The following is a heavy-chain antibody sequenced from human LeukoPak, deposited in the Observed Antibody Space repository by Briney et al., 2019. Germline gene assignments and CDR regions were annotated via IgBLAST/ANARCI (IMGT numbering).Heavy chain of an antibody. CDR2: ISSSGSTI. V-gene: IGHV3-48*03. CDR3: ARLGSYYDSRGAFDI. D-gene: IGHD3-22*01. Sequence: GGSLRLSCAASGFIFSSYEMNWVRQVPGEGLDWVSYISSSGSTIYYADSVKGRFTISRDNAKNSLYLQMNSLRAEDTAVYYCARLGSYYDSRGAFDIWGQGTMVPVSS. CDR1: GFIFSSYE. J-gene: IGHJ3*02.